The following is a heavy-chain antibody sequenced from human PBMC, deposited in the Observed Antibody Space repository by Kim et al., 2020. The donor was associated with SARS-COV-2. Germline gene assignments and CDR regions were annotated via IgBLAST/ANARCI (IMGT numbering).Heavy chain of an antibody. V-gene: IGHV3-23*01. D-gene: IGHD2-2*01. Sequence: YYADSVKGRFTISRDNSKNTLYLQMNSLRAEDTAVYYCAKDPQSRDAFDIWGQGTMVTVSS. J-gene: IGHJ3*02. CDR3: AKDPQSRDAFDI.